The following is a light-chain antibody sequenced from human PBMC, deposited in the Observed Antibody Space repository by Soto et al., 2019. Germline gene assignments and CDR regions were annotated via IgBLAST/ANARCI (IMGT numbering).Light chain of an antibody. J-gene: IGKJ4*01. CDR3: QQRVSWPHT. CDR2: DAS. CDR1: QSVSDY. Sequence: ETVLTQSPARLSLSPGERATLSCRAGQSVSDYLAWYHQKPGQPPRLLFFDASNRVTGVPDRFSAGGSGTDFTLIISHLEPEDFAVYYCQQRVSWPHTFGGGTKVEI. V-gene: IGKV3-11*01.